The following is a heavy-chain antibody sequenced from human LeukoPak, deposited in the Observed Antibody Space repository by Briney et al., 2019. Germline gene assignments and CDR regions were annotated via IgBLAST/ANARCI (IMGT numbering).Heavy chain of an antibody. V-gene: IGHV4-59*01. J-gene: IGHJ5*02. CDR2: IYYNGST. CDR3: AREKAAAGTRGNWFDP. CDR1: GGSISSYY. Sequence: SQTLSLTCTVSGGSISSYYWSWIRQPPGKGLEWIGYIYYNGSTNYNPSLKSRVTISVDTSKNQFSLKLSSVTAADTAVYYCAREKAAAGTRGNWFDPWGQGTLVTVSS. D-gene: IGHD6-13*01.